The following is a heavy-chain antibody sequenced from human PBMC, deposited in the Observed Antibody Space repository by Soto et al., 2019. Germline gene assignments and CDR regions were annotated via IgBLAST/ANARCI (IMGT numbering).Heavy chain of an antibody. V-gene: IGHV3-11*06. CDR2: ISSSSSYT. J-gene: IGHJ4*02. CDR3: ARDMVDDSSGYYSV. Sequence: GESLKISCAASGFTFSDYYMSWIRQAPGKGLEWVSYISSSSSYTNYADSVKGRFTISRDNAKNSLYLQMNSLRAEDTAVYYCARDMVDDSSGYYSVWGQGTLVTVSS. D-gene: IGHD3-22*01. CDR1: GFTFSDYY.